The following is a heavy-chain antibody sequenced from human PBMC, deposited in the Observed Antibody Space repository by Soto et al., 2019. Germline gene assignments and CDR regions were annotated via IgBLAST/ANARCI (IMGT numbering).Heavy chain of an antibody. CDR2: IIPTFGTA. V-gene: IGHV1-69*13. Sequence: SVKVSCKASGGTFSSYAISWVRQAPGQGLEWMGGIIPTFGTANYAQKFQGRVTITADESTSTAYMELSSLRSEDTAVYYCASEESVAEAGALCYRYCGRGGRGRGNRGTFSS. CDR1: GGTFSSYA. CDR3: ASEESVAEAGALCYRYCGRGG. J-gene: IGHJ6*01. D-gene: IGHD6-19*01.